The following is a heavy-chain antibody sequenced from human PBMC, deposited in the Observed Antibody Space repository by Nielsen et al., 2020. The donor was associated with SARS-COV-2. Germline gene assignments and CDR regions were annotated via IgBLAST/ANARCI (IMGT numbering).Heavy chain of an antibody. V-gene: IGHV3-74*01. Sequence: WIRQPPGKGLVWVSRINSDGSSTSYADSVKGRFTISRDNAKNSLHLQMNSLRAEDTAVYYCARSIYYYGSGSYSYYYGMDVWGQGTTVTVSS. CDR3: ARSIYYYGSGSYSYYYGMDV. CDR2: INSDGSST. J-gene: IGHJ6*02. D-gene: IGHD3-10*01.